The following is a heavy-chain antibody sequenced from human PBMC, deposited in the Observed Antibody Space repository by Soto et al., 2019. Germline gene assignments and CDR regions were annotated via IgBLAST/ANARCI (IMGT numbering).Heavy chain of an antibody. CDR1: GYTFTGYY. V-gene: IGHV1-2*04. CDR2: INPNSGGT. CDR3: ARAPYYDFRSGYLDY. D-gene: IGHD3-3*01. Sequence: ASVKVSCKASGYTFTGYYMHWVRQAPGQGLEWMGWINPNSGGTNYAQKFQGWVTMTRDTSISTAYMELSRLRSDDTAVYYCARAPYYDFRSGYLDYWGQGTLVTVSS. J-gene: IGHJ4*02.